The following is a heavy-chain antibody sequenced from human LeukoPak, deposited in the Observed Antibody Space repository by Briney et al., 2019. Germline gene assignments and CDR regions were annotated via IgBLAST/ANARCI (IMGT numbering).Heavy chain of an antibody. CDR3: ARGSGDYDFWSGYSHFDY. V-gene: IGHV4-34*01. D-gene: IGHD3-3*01. CDR2: INHSGST. CDR1: GGSFSDYY. J-gene: IGHJ4*02. Sequence: SETLSLTCAVYGGSFSDYYWSWIRQPPGKGLEWIGEINHSGSTNYNPSLKSRVTISVDTSKNQFSLKLSSVTAADTAVYYCARGSGDYDFWSGYSHFDYWGQGTLVTVSS.